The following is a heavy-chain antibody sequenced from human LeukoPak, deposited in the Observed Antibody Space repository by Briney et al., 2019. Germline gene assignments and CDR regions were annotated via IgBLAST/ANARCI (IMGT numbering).Heavy chain of an antibody. J-gene: IGHJ2*01. CDR2: IIPILGIA. V-gene: IGHV1-69*04. CDR3: ARAMDGYNFYWYFDL. Sequence: GASVKVSCKASGYTFTSYYMHWVRQAPGQGLEWMGRIIPILGIANYAQRFQGRVTITADKSTSTAYMELSSLRSEDTAVYYCARAMDGYNFYWYFDLWGRGTLVTVSS. D-gene: IGHD5-24*01. CDR1: GYTFTSYY.